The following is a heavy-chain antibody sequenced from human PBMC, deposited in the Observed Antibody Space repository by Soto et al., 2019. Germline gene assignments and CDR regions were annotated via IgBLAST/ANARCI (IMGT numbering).Heavy chain of an antibody. D-gene: IGHD1-26*01. CDR2: IHYSGSA. CDR1: GGSISSSY. Sequence: SATLSLTCTVSGGSISSSYWSWIRQPPGKGLEWIGYIHYSGSANYSPSLRSRVTISVDTSENQFSLRLSSVTAADTAVYFCARPYSGSYWAAFDIWGQGTMVTVSS. J-gene: IGHJ3*02. CDR3: ARPYSGSYWAAFDI. V-gene: IGHV4-59*01.